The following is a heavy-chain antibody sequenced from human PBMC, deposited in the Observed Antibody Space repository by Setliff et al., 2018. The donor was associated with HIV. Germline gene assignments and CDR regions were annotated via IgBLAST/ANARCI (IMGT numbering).Heavy chain of an antibody. CDR1: GGSISSGSYY. CDR2: IYTSGST. J-gene: IGHJ6*03. CDR3: ARHGAYEAYYDYMDV. V-gene: IGHV4-61*09. Sequence: SETLSLTCTVSGGSISSGSYYWTWIRQPAGKGLEWIGQIYTSGSTNYNPSLKSRVIIPVDTSKNQFSLKLSSVTAADTAVYYCARHGAYEAYYDYMDVWGKGTTVTVSS. D-gene: IGHD5-12*01.